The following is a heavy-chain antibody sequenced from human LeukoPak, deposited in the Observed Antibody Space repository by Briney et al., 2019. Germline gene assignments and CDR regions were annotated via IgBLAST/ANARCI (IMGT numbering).Heavy chain of an antibody. Sequence: ASVKVSCKVSGYTLTELSMHWVRQAPGKGVERMGGFDPEDGETIYTQKFQGRDTITEDTSTDTAYMELSSLRSEDTAVYYCATGGTLYYDILTGYHWQNWFDPWGQGTLVTVSS. V-gene: IGHV1-24*01. CDR1: GYTLTELS. CDR2: FDPEDGET. D-gene: IGHD3-9*01. CDR3: ATGGTLYYDILTGYHWQNWFDP. J-gene: IGHJ5*02.